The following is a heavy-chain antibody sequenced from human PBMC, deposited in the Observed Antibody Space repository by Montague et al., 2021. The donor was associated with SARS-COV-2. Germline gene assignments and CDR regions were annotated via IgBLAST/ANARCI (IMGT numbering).Heavy chain of an antibody. D-gene: IGHD7-27*01. V-gene: IGHV4-39*01. CDR1: GGSISSYSFY. J-gene: IGHJ3*02. CDR3: ARPRGVGTYDI. CDR2: NYYTGNT. Sequence: SETLSLTCTVSGGSISSYSFYWLWLSQPPGLGLVWIRTNYYTGNTYYYLSLKSRITISVYTSQNQVSLNLSAVTAADTAVYDCARPRGVGTYDIWGQGTMVTVSS.